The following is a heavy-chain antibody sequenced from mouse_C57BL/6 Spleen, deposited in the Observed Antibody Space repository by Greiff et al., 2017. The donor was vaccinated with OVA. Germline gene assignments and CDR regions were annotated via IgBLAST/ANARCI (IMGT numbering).Heavy chain of an antibody. J-gene: IGHJ1*03. D-gene: IGHD1-1*01. CDR1: GFNIKDDY. CDR2: IDPENGDT. Sequence: EVQLQQSGAELVRPGASVKLSCPASGFNIKDDYMHWVKQRPEQGLEWIGWIDPENGDTEYASKFQGKATITADTSSNTAYLQLSSLTSEDTAVYYCTTPFYGSIGYFDVWGTGTTVTVSS. CDR3: TTPFYGSIGYFDV. V-gene: IGHV14-4*01.